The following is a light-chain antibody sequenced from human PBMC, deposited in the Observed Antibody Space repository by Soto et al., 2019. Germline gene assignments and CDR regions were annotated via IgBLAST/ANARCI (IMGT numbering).Light chain of an antibody. Sequence: QSVLTQPASVSGSPGQSVTISCTGTSSDVGGYNYVSWYQQLPGEAPKLIIYGVTHRPSGVSNRFSGSKSGNTASLTVSGLQAEDEGDYYCSSYTATRTYVFGTGTKVTVL. CDR1: SSDVGGYNY. CDR3: SSYTATRTYV. V-gene: IGLV2-14*01. J-gene: IGLJ1*01. CDR2: GVT.